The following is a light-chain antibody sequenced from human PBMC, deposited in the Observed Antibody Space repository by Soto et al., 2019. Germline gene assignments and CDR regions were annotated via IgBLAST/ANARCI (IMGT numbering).Light chain of an antibody. CDR3: GTWDSSLSGVV. J-gene: IGLJ2*01. Sequence: QSVLTQPPSVSAAPGQKVTISCSGSTSNIANNSVSWYQQFPGTAPKLLIYDNNDRPSGIPDRFSGSKSGSSATLDITGLQTGDEADYYCGTWDSSLSGVVFGGGTKLTVL. CDR1: TSNIANNS. CDR2: DNN. V-gene: IGLV1-51*01.